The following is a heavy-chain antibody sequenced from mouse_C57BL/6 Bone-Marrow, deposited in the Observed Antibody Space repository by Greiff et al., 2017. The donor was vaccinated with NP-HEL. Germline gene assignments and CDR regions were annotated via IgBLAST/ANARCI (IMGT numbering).Heavy chain of an antibody. CDR2: IHPNSGST. CDR3: ARSTYYGSSYWYFDV. V-gene: IGHV1-64*01. Sequence: QVQLQQPGAELVKPGASVKLSCKASGYTFTSYWMHWVKQRPGQGLEWIGMIHPNSGSTNYNEKFKSKATLTVDKSSSTAYMQLRSLTSEDSAVYYGARSTYYGSSYWYFDVWGTGTTVTVSS. CDR1: GYTFTSYW. D-gene: IGHD1-1*01. J-gene: IGHJ1*03.